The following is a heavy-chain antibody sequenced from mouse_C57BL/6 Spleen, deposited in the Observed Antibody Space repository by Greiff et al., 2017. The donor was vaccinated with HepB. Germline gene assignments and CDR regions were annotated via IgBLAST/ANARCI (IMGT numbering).Heavy chain of an antibody. CDR1: GYTFTSYW. Sequence: QVQLQQPGAELVKPGASVKMSCKASGYTFTSYWITWVKQRPGQGLEWIGDIYPGSGSTNYKEKFKSKATLTVDTASSTAYMQLSSLTSEDSAVYYCARGDYYGSKDYWGQGTTLTVSS. V-gene: IGHV1-55*01. D-gene: IGHD1-1*01. CDR3: ARGDYYGSKDY. CDR2: IYPGSGST. J-gene: IGHJ2*01.